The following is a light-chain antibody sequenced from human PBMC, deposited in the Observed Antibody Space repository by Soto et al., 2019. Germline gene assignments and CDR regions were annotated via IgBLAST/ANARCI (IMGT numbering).Light chain of an antibody. J-gene: IGKJ3*01. V-gene: IGKV1-33*01. CDR2: DAS. Sequence: DIQMTQSPSSLSASVGDRVTITCQASQDISNYLNWYQQKTGKAPKLLIYDASNLETGVPSRFSGSGSGTDFTFTISSLQPEDIATYYCQQLWTFGPGTKVDIK. CDR1: QDISNY. CDR3: QQLWT.